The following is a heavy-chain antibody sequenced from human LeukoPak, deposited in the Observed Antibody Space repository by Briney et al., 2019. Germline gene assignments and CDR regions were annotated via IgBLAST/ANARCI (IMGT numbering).Heavy chain of an antibody. CDR3: ARDLLYGDYEDY. Sequence: GGSLRLSCAASGFTFSSYIMNWVRQAPGKGLEWVSSISSSSSYIYYADSVKGRFTISRDNAKNSLYLQMNSLRAEDTAVYYCARDLLYGDYEDYWGQGTLVTVSS. CDR1: GFTFSSYI. D-gene: IGHD4-17*01. J-gene: IGHJ4*02. V-gene: IGHV3-21*01. CDR2: ISSSSSYI.